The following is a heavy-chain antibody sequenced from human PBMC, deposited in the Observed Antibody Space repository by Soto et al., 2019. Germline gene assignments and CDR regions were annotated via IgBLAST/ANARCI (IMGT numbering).Heavy chain of an antibody. CDR1: GGSISSSSYY. V-gene: IGHV4-39*01. CDR2: IYYSGST. CDR3: ARWAYGDYVADY. D-gene: IGHD4-17*01. Sequence: SETLSLTCTVSGGSISSSSYYWGWIRQPPGKGLEWIGSIYYSGSTYYNPSLKSRVTISVDTSKNQFSLKLSSVTAADTAVYYCARWAYGDYVADYWGQGTLVTVSS. J-gene: IGHJ4*02.